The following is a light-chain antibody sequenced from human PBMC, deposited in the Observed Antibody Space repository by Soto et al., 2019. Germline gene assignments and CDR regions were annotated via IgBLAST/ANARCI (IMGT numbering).Light chain of an antibody. CDR3: CSYAGSSTVV. Sequence: QSVLTQPASVSGSPGQSITISCTGTSSGVGSYNLVSLYQQHPGKAPKLMIYEGSKRPSGVSNRFSGSKSVNTASLTISGLQSEDEADYYCCSYAGSSTVVFGGGTKLTVL. V-gene: IGLV2-23*01. CDR1: SSGVGSYNL. CDR2: EGS. J-gene: IGLJ2*01.